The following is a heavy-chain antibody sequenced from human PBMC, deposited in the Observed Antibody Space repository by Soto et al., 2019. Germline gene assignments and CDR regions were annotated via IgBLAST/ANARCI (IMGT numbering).Heavy chain of an antibody. CDR1: GFTFSSYA. CDR2: ISGSGDST. D-gene: IGHD1-26*01. Sequence: LRLSCAASGFTFSSYAMSWVRQAPGKGLEWVSVISGSGDSTDYADSVKGRFTISRDNSKNTVYLQMNSLRAEDTAVYFCAKHVGGDGTYYCPFDIWGQGTMVTVSS. CDR3: AKHVGGDGTYYCPFDI. V-gene: IGHV3-23*01. J-gene: IGHJ3*02.